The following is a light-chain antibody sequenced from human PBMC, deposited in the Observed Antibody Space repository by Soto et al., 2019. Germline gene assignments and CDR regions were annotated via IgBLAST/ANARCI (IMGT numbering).Light chain of an antibody. CDR3: HQTYIALAT. CDR1: HSINNC. J-gene: IGKJ1*01. V-gene: IGKV1-39*01. Sequence: DIQMTQSPSSLSASVGDRVTITCRASHSINNCLSWFQQKPGQAPKLLIYAASSLQSGVPSRFSGSGSGTDFILTIDSLQPEDFATYICHQTYIALATFGQGTKVGVK. CDR2: AAS.